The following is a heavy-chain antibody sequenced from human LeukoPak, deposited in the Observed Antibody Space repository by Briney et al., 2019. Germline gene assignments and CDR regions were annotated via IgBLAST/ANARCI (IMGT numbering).Heavy chain of an antibody. V-gene: IGHV3-7*03. J-gene: IGHJ4*02. D-gene: IGHD1-26*01. CDR1: GFSFSSYA. Sequence: GGSLRLSCAASGFSFSSYAMSWVRQAPGRGLEWVANIKQDGSEKYYVDSVKGRFTISRDNAKNSLYLQMNSLRAEDTALYYCAKDMGAAPSGVDYWGREPWSPSPQ. CDR2: IKQDGSEK. CDR3: AKDMGAAPSGVDY.